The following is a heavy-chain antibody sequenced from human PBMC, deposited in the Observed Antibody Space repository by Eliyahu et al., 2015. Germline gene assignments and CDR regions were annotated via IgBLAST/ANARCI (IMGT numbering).Heavy chain of an antibody. D-gene: IGHD6-13*01. CDR1: GGXISSXSYX. V-gene: IGHV4-39*01. Sequence: QLQLQESGPGLVKPSETLSLTCTVXGGXISSXSYXWGWXRQPPGKGLEWIGSIYYSGSTYYNPSLKSRVTISVDTSKNQFSLKLSSVTAADTAVYYCARLNLEAAADLDIIWFDPWGQGTLVTVSS. CDR3: ARLNLEAAADLDIIWFDP. J-gene: IGHJ5*02. CDR2: IYYSGST.